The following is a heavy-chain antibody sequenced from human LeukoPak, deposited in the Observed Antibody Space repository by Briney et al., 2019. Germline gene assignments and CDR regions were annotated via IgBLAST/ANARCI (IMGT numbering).Heavy chain of an antibody. CDR3: AKCTDVMDYYDSSGYYSLGGFDY. CDR2: ISGSGGST. Sequence: RFSCAARGSTIKREDIRWVAQAPGKGLEWVSAISGSGGSTYYADSVKGRFTISRDNSKNTLYLQMNSLRAEDTAVYYCAKCTDVMDYYDSSGYYSLGGFDYWGQGTLVTVSS. J-gene: IGHJ4*02. CDR1: GSTIKRED. V-gene: IGHV3-23*01. D-gene: IGHD3-22*01.